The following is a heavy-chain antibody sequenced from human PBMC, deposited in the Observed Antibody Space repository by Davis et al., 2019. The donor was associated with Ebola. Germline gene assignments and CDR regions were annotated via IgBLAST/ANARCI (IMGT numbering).Heavy chain of an antibody. J-gene: IGHJ4*02. V-gene: IGHV3-30*18. CDR1: GFTFSSYG. CDR3: VKEGEGLLPPFDY. CDR2: ISYDGSNK. D-gene: IGHD4-23*01. Sequence: PGGSLRLSCAASGFTFSSYGMHWVRQAPGKGLEWVAVISYDGSNKYYADSVKGRFTISRDNSKNTLYLQMSSLRAEDTAVYYCVKEGEGLLPPFDYWGQGTLVTVSS.